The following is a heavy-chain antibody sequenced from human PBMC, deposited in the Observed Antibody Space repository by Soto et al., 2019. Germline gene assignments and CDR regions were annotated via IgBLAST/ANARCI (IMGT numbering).Heavy chain of an antibody. CDR2: ISSTTNYI. CDR1: GFTFTRYS. V-gene: IGHV3-21*06. Sequence: EVQLVESGGGLVKPGGSLRLSCAASGFTFTRYSMNRVCQAPGKGLEWASSISSTTNYIYYGDSMKGRFTISRDNAKNSLYLEMNGLRAEDTAVYYCSRESEDLTSNFDYWGQGTLVTVSS. CDR3: SRESEDLTSNFDY. J-gene: IGHJ4*02.